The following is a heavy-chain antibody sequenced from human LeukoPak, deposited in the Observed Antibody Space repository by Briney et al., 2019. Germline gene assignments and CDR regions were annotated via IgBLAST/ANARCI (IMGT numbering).Heavy chain of an antibody. J-gene: IGHJ5*02. CDR3: ARARRANAMVRGAPYNWFDP. CDR1: GGSFSGYY. Sequence: SETLSLTCAVYGGSFSGYYWSWIRQPPGKGLDWIGEINHSGSTNYNPSLKSRVTISVDTSKNQFSLRLSSVTAADTAVYYCARARRANAMVRGAPYNWFDPWGQGTLVTVSS. D-gene: IGHD3-10*01. V-gene: IGHV4-34*01. CDR2: INHSGST.